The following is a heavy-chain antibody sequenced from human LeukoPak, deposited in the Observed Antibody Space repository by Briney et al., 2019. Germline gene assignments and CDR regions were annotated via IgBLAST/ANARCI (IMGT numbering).Heavy chain of an antibody. Sequence: KPSETLSLTCSVSGGSINSYYWTWIRQPPGKGLEWIGSIYPSGSTFYNPSLKSRVTISVDTSKNQFSLRLSSVTAADTAVYYCARSYASSWYWNWFDPWGQGTLVTVSS. J-gene: IGHJ5*02. CDR1: GGSINSYY. CDR3: ARSYASSWYWNWFDP. D-gene: IGHD6-13*01. CDR2: IYPSGST. V-gene: IGHV4-4*08.